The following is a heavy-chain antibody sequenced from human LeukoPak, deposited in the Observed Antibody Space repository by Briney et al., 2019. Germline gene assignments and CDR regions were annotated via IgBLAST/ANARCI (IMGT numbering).Heavy chain of an antibody. D-gene: IGHD6-19*01. CDR3: AKGQNSGWRDFDY. CDR1: GFTFSSYG. Sequence: HSGGSLRLSCAASGFTFSSYGMHWVRQAPGKGLEWVAVISYDGSEKYYPDSVKGRFTISRDNSRNTVFLQMNSLRAEDTAVYYCAKGQNSGWRDFDYWGQGTLVTVSS. CDR2: ISYDGSEK. V-gene: IGHV3-30*18. J-gene: IGHJ4*02.